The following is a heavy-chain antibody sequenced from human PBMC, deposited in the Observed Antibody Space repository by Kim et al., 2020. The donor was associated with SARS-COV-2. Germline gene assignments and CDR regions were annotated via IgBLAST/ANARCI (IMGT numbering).Heavy chain of an antibody. J-gene: IGHJ3*02. D-gene: IGHD6-19*01. Sequence: APGKGRFTISRDDSKNTLYLQMNSLKTEDTAVYYCTTDLIAVAGTEAFDIWGQGTMVTVSS. CDR3: TTDLIAVAGTEAFDI. V-gene: IGHV3-15*01.